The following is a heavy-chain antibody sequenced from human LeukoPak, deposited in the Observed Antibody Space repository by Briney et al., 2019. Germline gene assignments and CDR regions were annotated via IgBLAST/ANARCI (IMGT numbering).Heavy chain of an antibody. J-gene: IGHJ4*02. CDR3: ARHPSVGGMLLPDY. CDR2: IYPGDSDT. D-gene: IGHD2-8*01. CDR1: GYSFTSYW. Sequence: GESLKISCKGSGYSFTSYWFGWVRQMPGKGLECMGIIYPGDSDTRYSPSFQGQFTISADKSISTAYLQWSSLKASDTDMFYCARHPSVGGMLLPDYWGQGTLVTVSS. V-gene: IGHV5-51*01.